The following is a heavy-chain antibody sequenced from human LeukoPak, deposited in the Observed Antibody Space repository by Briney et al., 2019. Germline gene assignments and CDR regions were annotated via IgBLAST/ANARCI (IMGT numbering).Heavy chain of an antibody. CDR3: ARGFFGVLDY. J-gene: IGHJ4*02. CDR2: INHSGST. Sequence: MASETLSLTCAVYGGSFSGYYWSWIRQPPGKGLEWIGEINHSGSTNYNPSLKSRVTIPVDTSKNQFSLKLSSVTAADTAVYYCARGFFGVLDYWGQGTLVTVSS. D-gene: IGHD3-3*01. CDR1: GGSFSGYY. V-gene: IGHV4-34*01.